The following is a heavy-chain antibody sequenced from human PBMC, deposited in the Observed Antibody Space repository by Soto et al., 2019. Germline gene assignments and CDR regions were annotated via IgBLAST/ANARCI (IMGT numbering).Heavy chain of an antibody. D-gene: IGHD4-17*01. CDR2: IKSKTDGGTT. CDR1: GFTFNSAW. J-gene: IGHJ3*02. Sequence: PGGSLRLSSAASGFTFNSAWVNWVRQAPGKGLEWVGRIKSKTDGGTTDYAAPVKGRFTISRDDSKNTVYLQMNSLKTEDTAVYYCTTSTDKNAFDIWGQGTMVTVSS. CDR3: TTSTDKNAFDI. V-gene: IGHV3-15*07.